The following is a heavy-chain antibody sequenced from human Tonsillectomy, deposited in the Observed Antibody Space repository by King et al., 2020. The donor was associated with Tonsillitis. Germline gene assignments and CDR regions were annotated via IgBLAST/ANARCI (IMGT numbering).Heavy chain of an antibody. Sequence: QLQESGPGLVKPSQTLSLTCAVSAVSISSGGYSWSWIRQPPGKGLEWIGYIYYSASTYYNPSLESRVTILGDTSKNQFSLKLSSVTAADTAVYYCARTHYYGSGSYYPPYWYFDLWGRGALVTVSS. CDR3: ARTHYYGSGSYYPPYWYFDL. J-gene: IGHJ2*01. CDR1: AVSISSGGYS. D-gene: IGHD3-10*01. CDR2: IYYSAST. V-gene: IGHV4-30-4*07.